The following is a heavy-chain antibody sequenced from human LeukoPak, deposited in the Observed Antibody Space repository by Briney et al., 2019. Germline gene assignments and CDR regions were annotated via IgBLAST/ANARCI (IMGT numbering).Heavy chain of an antibody. CDR3: ARGSRDSSSPLTFDY. J-gene: IGHJ4*02. V-gene: IGHV4-61*08. Sequence: PSQTPSLTCTVSGGSISSGGYYWSWIRQPPGKGLEWIGYIYYSGSTNYNPSLKSRVTISVDTSKNQFSLKLSSVTAADTAVYYCARGSRDSSSPLTFDYWGQGTLVTVSS. CDR1: GGSISSGGYY. D-gene: IGHD6-6*01. CDR2: IYYSGST.